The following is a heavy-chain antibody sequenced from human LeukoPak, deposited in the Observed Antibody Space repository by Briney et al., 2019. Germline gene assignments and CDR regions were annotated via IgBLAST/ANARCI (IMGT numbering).Heavy chain of an antibody. D-gene: IGHD6-19*01. CDR3: AKVTSSGWYGAFNI. V-gene: IGHV3-23*01. CDR2: ISGSGGST. Sequence: GGSLRLSCAAAGFTFISYAMSWVRQAPGKGLEWVSAISGSGGSTYYADSVKGRFTISRDNSKNTLYLQMNSLRAEDTAVYYCAKVTSSGWYGAFNIWGQGTMITVSS. J-gene: IGHJ3*02. CDR1: GFTFISYA.